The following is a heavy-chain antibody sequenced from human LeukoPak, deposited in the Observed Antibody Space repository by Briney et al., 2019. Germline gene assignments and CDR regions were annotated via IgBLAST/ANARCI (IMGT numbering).Heavy chain of an antibody. Sequence: GASVKVSCKASGYTFTSYDINWVRQATGQGLEWMGWISAYNGNTNYAQKLQGRVTMTTDTSTSTAYMELRSLRSDDTAVYYCARQGARTYNWNSQGFDLWGRGTLVTVSS. CDR1: GYTFTSYD. CDR3: ARQGARTYNWNSQGFDL. CDR2: ISAYNGNT. D-gene: IGHD1-7*01. V-gene: IGHV1-18*01. J-gene: IGHJ2*01.